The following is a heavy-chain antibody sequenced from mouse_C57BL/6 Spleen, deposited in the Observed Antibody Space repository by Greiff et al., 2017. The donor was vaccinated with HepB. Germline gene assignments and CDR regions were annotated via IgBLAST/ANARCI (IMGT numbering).Heavy chain of an antibody. CDR3: ARSDYYGSSYGY. CDR1: GYTFTSYW. Sequence: QVQLQQPGAELVKPGASVKMSCKASGYTFTSYWITWVKQRPGQGLEWIGDIYPGSGRTNYNEKFKSKATLTVDTSSSTAYMQLSSLTSEDSAVYYCARSDYYGSSYGYWGQGTTLTVSS. CDR2: IYPGSGRT. V-gene: IGHV1-55*01. J-gene: IGHJ2*01. D-gene: IGHD1-1*01.